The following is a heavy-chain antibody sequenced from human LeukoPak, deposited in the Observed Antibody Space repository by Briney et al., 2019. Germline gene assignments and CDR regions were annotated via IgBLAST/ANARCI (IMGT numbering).Heavy chain of an antibody. J-gene: IGHJ4*02. V-gene: IGHV3-21*01. D-gene: IGHD1-1*01. Sequence: PGGSLRLSCAASGFTFSSYSMNWVRQAPGKGLEWVSSISSSSSYIYYADSVRGRFTISRDNAKNSVSLQMNSLRAEDTAVYYCARSDLWNDVYYWGQGTLVTVSS. CDR2: ISSSSSYI. CDR1: GFTFSSYS. CDR3: ARSDLWNDVYY.